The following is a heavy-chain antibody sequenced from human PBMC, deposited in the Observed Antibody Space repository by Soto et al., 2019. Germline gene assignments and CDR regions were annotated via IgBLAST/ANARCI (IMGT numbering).Heavy chain of an antibody. Sequence: ASVKVSCKASGYTFTGYYMHWVRQAPGQGLEWMGWINPNSGGTNYAQKFQGWVTMTRDTSINTAYMELSRLRSDDTAVYYCARSPAGITIFGVVRGHAFDIWGQGTMVTVSS. J-gene: IGHJ3*02. D-gene: IGHD3-3*01. CDR3: ARSPAGITIFGVVRGHAFDI. V-gene: IGHV1-2*04. CDR1: GYTFTGYY. CDR2: INPNSGGT.